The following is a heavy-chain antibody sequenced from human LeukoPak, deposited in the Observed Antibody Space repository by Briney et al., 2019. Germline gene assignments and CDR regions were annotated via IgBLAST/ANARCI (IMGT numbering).Heavy chain of an antibody. J-gene: IGHJ5*02. CDR2: IYYSGST. Sequence: PSETLSLTCTVSGGSISSSSYYWGWIRQPPGKGLEWIGSIYYSGSTYYNPSLKGRVTISVDTSKNQFSLKLSSVTAADTAVYYCARQYSSGWPPGWFDPWGQGTLVTVSS. V-gene: IGHV4-39*01. D-gene: IGHD6-19*01. CDR1: GGSISSSSYY. CDR3: ARQYSSGWPPGWFDP.